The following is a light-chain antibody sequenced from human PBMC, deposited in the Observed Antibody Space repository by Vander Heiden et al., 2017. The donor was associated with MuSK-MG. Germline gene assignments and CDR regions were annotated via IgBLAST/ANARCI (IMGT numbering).Light chain of an antibody. CDR3: QQDYSYPLT. CDR2: AAS. CDR1: QGISIY. Sequence: DIQMTQSPSSLSASVGDRVTITCRASQGISIYLSWFQQKPGEAPKSLIYAASSLQSGVPSRFSGSGSGTDFTLTISSLQAEDFATYHCQQDYSYPLTFGGGTKVEI. J-gene: IGKJ4*01. V-gene: IGKV1-16*01.